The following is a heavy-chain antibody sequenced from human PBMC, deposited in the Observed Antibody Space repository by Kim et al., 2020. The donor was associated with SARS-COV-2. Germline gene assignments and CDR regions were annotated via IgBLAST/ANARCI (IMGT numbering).Heavy chain of an antibody. CDR1: GGSISYYY. Sequence: SETLSLTCTVSGGSISYYYWTWIRQPPGKGLEWIGYVFDSGSTNYNLSLKSRVTISLGTSKKQFSLQLTSVTAADTAVYYCARGKYYYDGSGNPRFWYFDLWGRGTLVTVSS. J-gene: IGHJ2*01. CDR3: ARGKYYYDGSGNPRFWYFDL. V-gene: IGHV4-59*01. CDR2: VFDSGST. D-gene: IGHD3-22*01.